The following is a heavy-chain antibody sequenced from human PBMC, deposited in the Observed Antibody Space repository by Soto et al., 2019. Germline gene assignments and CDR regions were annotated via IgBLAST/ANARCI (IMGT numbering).Heavy chain of an antibody. CDR2: IYPGDSDT. V-gene: IGHV5-51*01. CDR1: GYSFTSYW. J-gene: IGHJ6*03. CDR3: ARHMVAAAKYSSSSNYYYYYMDV. Sequence: GESLKISCKGSGYSFTSYWIGWVRQMPGKGLEWMGIIYPGDSDTRYSPSFQGQVTISADKSISTAYLQWSSLKASDTAMYYCARHMVAAAKYSSSSNYYYYYMDVWGKGTTVTVSS. D-gene: IGHD6-6*01.